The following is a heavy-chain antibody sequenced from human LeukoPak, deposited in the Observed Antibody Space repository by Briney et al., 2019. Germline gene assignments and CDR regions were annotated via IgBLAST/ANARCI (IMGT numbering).Heavy chain of an antibody. CDR3: ARDPSDYYFDY. CDR1: GYTFTTYA. CDR2: INTYIGNP. J-gene: IGHJ4*02. V-gene: IGHV7-4-1*02. Sequence: ASVKVSCKVSGYTFTTYALHWVRQAPGQGLEYMGWINTYIGNPTYAQGFTGRFVFSLDTSVSTAYLQITSLKAEDTAMYYCARDPSDYYFDYWGQGTLVTVSS.